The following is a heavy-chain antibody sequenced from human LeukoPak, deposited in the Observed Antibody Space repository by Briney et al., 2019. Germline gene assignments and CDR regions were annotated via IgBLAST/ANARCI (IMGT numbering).Heavy chain of an antibody. CDR2: ISYSGTT. Sequence: PSETLSLTCIVSGGSISSSDYYWGWLRQPPGKGLEWIGRISYSGTTYYNPSLKRRVSIFVDTSNNQFSLKLTSVTAADTAVYYCARLTHSYYYDTRGYYSYYYMDVWGKGTTVTVSS. CDR3: ARLTHSYYYDTRGYYSYYYMDV. D-gene: IGHD3-22*01. CDR1: GGSISSSDYY. J-gene: IGHJ6*03. V-gene: IGHV4-39*01.